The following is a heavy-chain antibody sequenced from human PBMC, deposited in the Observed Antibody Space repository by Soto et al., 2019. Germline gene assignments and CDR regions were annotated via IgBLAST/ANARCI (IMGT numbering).Heavy chain of an antibody. CDR3: ARVVRSGYGFDY. V-gene: IGHV3-33*01. CDR1: GFTFSSYG. D-gene: IGHD5-12*01. J-gene: IGHJ4*02. Sequence: QVQLVESGGGVVQPGRSLRLSCSASGFTFSSYGMQWVRLAPGKGLEWVALIWYDGKNRYVADSVKDRFTVSRENSKNTLYLQMNTVRPEDTAVYYCARVVRSGYGFDYWGQGTLVTVSA. CDR2: IWYDGKNR.